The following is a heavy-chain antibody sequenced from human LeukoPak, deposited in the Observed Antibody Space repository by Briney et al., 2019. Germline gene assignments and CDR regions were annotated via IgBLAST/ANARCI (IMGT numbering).Heavy chain of an antibody. CDR3: ARGTYGYYMDG. CDR2: IDRSGST. D-gene: IGHD4-17*01. Sequence: PSETLSLTCSGSNYSISNSLYWGWLRQPPGKGLEWIGSIDRSGSTFYNPSLKSRVTISLDTSKNQFSLKLSSVTAADTAVYFCARGTYGYYMDGWGKVATVTVSS. J-gene: IGHJ6*03. V-gene: IGHV4-38-2*02. CDR1: NYSISNSLY.